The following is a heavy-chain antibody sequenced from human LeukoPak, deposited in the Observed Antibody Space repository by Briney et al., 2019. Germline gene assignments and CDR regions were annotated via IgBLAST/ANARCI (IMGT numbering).Heavy chain of an antibody. CDR1: GFTFSSYA. D-gene: IGHD3-22*01. CDR3: ARGRGYYYDSSGPA. CDR2: ISYNGNDK. V-gene: IGHV3-30-3*01. J-gene: IGHJ5*02. Sequence: GGSLRLSCAASGFTFSSYAIHWVRQAPGRGLEWVAVISYNGNDKYHADSVKGRFTISRDNSKNTLYLQMNSLRAEDTAVYYCARGRGYYYDSSGPAWGQGTLVTVSS.